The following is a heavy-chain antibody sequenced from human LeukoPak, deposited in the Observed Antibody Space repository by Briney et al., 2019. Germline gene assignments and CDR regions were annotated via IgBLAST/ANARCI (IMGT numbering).Heavy chain of an antibody. J-gene: IGHJ5*02. CDR3: ARWARYCSSGSCYSWFDP. D-gene: IGHD2-15*01. CDR1: GFTFRSYW. Sequence: GGSLRLACAASGFTFRSYWMSWVRQAPGKGLEWVANMKLDGSEEYYVDSVKGRFTISSDNAKNSLYLQMNSLRVDDTAVYYCARWARYCSSGSCYSWFDPWGQGTLVTVSS. V-gene: IGHV3-7*01. CDR2: MKLDGSEE.